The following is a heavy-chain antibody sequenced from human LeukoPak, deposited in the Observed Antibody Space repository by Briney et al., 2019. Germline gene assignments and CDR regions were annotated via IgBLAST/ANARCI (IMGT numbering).Heavy chain of an antibody. D-gene: IGHD3-22*01. J-gene: IGHJ6*03. Sequence: PGGSLRLSCAASGFTFSRYWMSWVRQAPGKGLEWVANIKQDGSEKYHVDSVKGRFTISRDNAKNSLYLQMNSLRAEDTAVYYCARVGDSSGYYYYYYYMDVWGKGTTVTVSS. CDR2: IKQDGSEK. CDR1: GFTFSRYW. CDR3: ARVGDSSGYYYYYYYMDV. V-gene: IGHV3-7*01.